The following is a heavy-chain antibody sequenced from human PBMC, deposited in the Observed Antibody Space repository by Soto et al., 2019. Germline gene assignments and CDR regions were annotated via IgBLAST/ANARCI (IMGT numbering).Heavy chain of an antibody. J-gene: IGHJ4*02. CDR3: ARESEDLTSNFDY. Sequence: GGSLRLSCAVSGFTFTRYSMNWVRQAPGKGLEWVSSISSTTNYIYYGDSMKGRFTISRDNAKNSLYLEMNSLRAEDTAVYYCARESEDLTSNFDYWGQGTLVTVSS. CDR2: ISSTTNYI. CDR1: GFTFTRYS. V-gene: IGHV3-21*06.